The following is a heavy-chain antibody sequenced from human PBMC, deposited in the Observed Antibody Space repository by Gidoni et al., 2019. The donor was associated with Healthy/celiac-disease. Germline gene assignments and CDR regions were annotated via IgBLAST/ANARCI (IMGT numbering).Heavy chain of an antibody. D-gene: IGHD3-22*01. CDR2: TYYRYKWYN. J-gene: IGHJ3*02. CDR3: ARDQSRDYYDSSGYYPLFGAFDI. CDR1: GDSVSSNSAA. V-gene: IGHV6-1*01. Sequence: QVQLQQSGPGLVKPSQTLSLPCAISGDSVSSNSAAWNWLRQSPSSGLEWLGRTYYRYKWYNDYAVSVKSRITINPDTSKNQFSLQLNSVTPEDTAVYYCARDQSRDYYDSSGYYPLFGAFDIWGQGTMVTVSS.